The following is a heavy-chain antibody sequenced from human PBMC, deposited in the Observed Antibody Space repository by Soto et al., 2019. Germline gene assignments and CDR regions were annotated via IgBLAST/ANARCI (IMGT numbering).Heavy chain of an antibody. J-gene: IGHJ4*02. V-gene: IGHV3-66*01. CDR3: ARKRRDGDELDY. Sequence: EVQLVESGGGLVQPGGSLRLSCTASGFTVSSNYMSWVRQAPGKGLEWVSVIYSGGSTYYADSVKGRFTISRDNSKNTLYLQMNSLRAEDTAVYYCARKRRDGDELDYWGQGTLVTVSS. CDR1: GFTVSSNY. CDR2: IYSGGST.